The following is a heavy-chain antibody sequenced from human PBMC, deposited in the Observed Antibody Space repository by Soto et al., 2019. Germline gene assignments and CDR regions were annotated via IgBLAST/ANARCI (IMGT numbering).Heavy chain of an antibody. D-gene: IGHD6-6*01. J-gene: IGHJ4*03. CDR3: ARSIGSSSFYFDF. V-gene: IGHV1-69*13. Sequence: ASVKVSCKASGGTFSDYAVSWLRQAPGQGLEWMGGLIPIFGTTSYPQKFQGRVTITADDFSRTAYMELTRLTSEDTAVYFCARSIGSSSFYFDFWGHGPLVTVSS. CDR1: GGTFSDYA. CDR2: LIPIFGTT.